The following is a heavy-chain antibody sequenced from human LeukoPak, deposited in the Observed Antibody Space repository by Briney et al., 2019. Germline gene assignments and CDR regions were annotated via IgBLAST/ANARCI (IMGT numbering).Heavy chain of an antibody. Sequence: PGGSLRLSCAASGFSFGSYAMSWVRQAPGKGLEWVSAISGSGGSTYYADSVKGRFTISRDNSKNTLYLQMNSLRAEDTAVYYCAKSIGGSYYSYYGMDVWGQGTTVTVSS. J-gene: IGHJ6*02. CDR1: GFSFGSYA. CDR3: AKSIGGSYYSYYGMDV. D-gene: IGHD1-26*01. CDR2: ISGSGGST. V-gene: IGHV3-23*01.